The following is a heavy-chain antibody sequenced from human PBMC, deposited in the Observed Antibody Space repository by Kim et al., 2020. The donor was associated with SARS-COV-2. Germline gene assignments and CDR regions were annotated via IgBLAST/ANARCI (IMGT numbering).Heavy chain of an antibody. J-gene: IGHJ6*02. CDR3: SHCTSTSCLYSYGMDV. CDR2: INPSGGST. D-gene: IGHD2-2*01. V-gene: IGHV1-46*01. CDR1: GHTFSNYY. Sequence: ASVKVSCKAPGHTFSNYYMHWVRQAPGQGLEWMGIINPSGGSTNYAQKFQGRVTMTRDPSTSTVYMELSSLRSEDTAVYYCSHCTSTSCLYSYGMDVWGQGTMVTFSS.